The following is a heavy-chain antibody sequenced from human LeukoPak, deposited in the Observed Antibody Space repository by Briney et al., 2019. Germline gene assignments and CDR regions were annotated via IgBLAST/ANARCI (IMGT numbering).Heavy chain of an antibody. J-gene: IGHJ4*02. Sequence: GASVKVSCKASGYTFTSYGISWVRQAPGQGLEWMGWINPNSGGTNYAQKFQGRVTMTRDTSISTAYMELSRLRSDDTAVYYCARLGVATTPFDYWGQGTLVTVSS. CDR3: ARLGVATTPFDY. D-gene: IGHD5-12*01. CDR2: INPNSGGT. V-gene: IGHV1-2*02. CDR1: GYTFTSYG.